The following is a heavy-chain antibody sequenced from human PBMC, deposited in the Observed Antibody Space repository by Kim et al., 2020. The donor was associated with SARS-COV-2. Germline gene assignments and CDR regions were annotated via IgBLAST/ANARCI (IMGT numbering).Heavy chain of an antibody. V-gene: IGHV3-9*01. D-gene: IGHD2-2*01. CDR1: GFTFGDYA. CDR2: ISWNSGSI. CDR3: AKDAGPLIVVVPAADPPYYYYYGMDV. J-gene: IGHJ6*02. Sequence: GGSLRLSCAASGFTFGDYAMHWVRQAPGKGLEWVSGISWNSGSIGYADSVKGRFTISRDNAKNSLYLQMNSLRAEDTALYYCAKDAGPLIVVVPAADPPYYYYYGMDVWGQGTTVTVSS.